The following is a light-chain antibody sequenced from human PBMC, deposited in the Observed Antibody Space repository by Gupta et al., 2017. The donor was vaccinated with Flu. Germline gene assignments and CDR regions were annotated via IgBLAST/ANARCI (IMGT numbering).Light chain of an antibody. J-gene: IGLJ1*01. Sequence: QSALTQPASVSGSPGRSVTNPCPGTSSDVGNSDYVSWYQQDSGKAPKLLIYDVSNRPSGVSSRFSGSKSGNTASLTISGLQAEDETDYYCSSYTSTTTFYVFGTGTKVTVL. V-gene: IGLV2-14*01. CDR2: DVS. CDR1: SSDVGNSDY. CDR3: SSYTSTTTFYV.